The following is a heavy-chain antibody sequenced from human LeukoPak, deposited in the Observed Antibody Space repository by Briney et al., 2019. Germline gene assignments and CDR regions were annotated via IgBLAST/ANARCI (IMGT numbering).Heavy chain of an antibody. D-gene: IGHD2-15*01. CDR2: IYSGGST. CDR3: ARDAPRKIGYCSGGSCYSDY. J-gene: IGHJ4*02. CDR1: GFTVSSNY. Sequence: GGSLRLSCAASGFTVSSNYMSWVRQAPGKGLEWVSVIYSGGSTYCADSVKGRFTISRDNSKNTLYLQMNSLRAEDTAVYYCARDAPRKIGYCSGGSCYSDYWGQGTLVTVSS. V-gene: IGHV3-66*01.